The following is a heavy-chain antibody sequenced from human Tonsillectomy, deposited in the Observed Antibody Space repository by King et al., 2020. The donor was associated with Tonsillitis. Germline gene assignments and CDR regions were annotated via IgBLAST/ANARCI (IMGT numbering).Heavy chain of an antibody. CDR3: AKEIAAAGDSYYSYGMDV. CDR2: IPYDGSNK. Sequence: VQLVESGGGVVQPGRSLRLSCAASGFSLRNYGIHWVRQAPGKGLEWVAIIPYDGSNKYYADSVKGRFTVSRDNSKNTLYLQMNSLRVEDTAVYYCAKEIAAAGDSYYSYGMDVWGQGTAVTVSS. CDR1: GFSLRNYG. V-gene: IGHV3-30*18. D-gene: IGHD6-13*01. J-gene: IGHJ6*02.